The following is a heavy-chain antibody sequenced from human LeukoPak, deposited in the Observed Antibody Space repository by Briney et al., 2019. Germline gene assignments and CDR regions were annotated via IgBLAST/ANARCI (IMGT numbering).Heavy chain of an antibody. CDR3: AKSVVVPAARFDY. Sequence: GGSLRLSCAASGFTFSNYGMHWVRQAPGKGLEWVALISFDGSQKYYADSVKGRFTISRDNSKSMLYLEMNSLRAEDTAVYYCAKSVVVPAARFDYWGQGTLVTVSS. CDR1: GFTFSNYG. D-gene: IGHD2-2*01. CDR2: ISFDGSQK. V-gene: IGHV3-30*02. J-gene: IGHJ4*02.